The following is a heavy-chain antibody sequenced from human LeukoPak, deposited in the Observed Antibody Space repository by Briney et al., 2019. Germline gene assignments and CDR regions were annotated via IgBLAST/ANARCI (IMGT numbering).Heavy chain of an antibody. CDR3: ARESIAVAATDWFDP. CDR2: INPNSGGT. Sequence: ASVKVSCKASGYSFTGYYMHWVRQAPGQGLERMGWINPNSGGTNYAQKFQGWVTMTRDTSISTAYMELSRLRSDDTAVYYCARESIAVAATDWFDPWGQGTLVTVSS. V-gene: IGHV1-2*04. CDR1: GYSFTGYY. J-gene: IGHJ5*02. D-gene: IGHD6-19*01.